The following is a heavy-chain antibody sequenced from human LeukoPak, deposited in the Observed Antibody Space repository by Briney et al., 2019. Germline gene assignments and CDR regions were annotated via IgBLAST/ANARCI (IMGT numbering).Heavy chain of an antibody. Sequence: SETLSLTCAVSGGSISTYYWSWIRQPPGKGLEWIGYIYYSGSTNYNPSLKSRVTISVDTSKNQFSLKLSSATAADTAVYYCARESRGAAAVDYWGQGTLVTVSS. CDR3: ARESRGAAAVDY. V-gene: IGHV4-59*01. CDR1: GGSISTYY. J-gene: IGHJ4*02. D-gene: IGHD6-13*01. CDR2: IYYSGST.